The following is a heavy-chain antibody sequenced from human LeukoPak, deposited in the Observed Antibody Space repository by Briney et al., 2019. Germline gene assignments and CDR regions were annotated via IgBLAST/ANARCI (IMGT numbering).Heavy chain of an antibody. D-gene: IGHD6-13*01. CDR1: GGSISSYY. J-gene: IGHJ5*02. V-gene: IGHV4-59*01. CDR3: ARDIAAAGRFDP. CDR2: IYYSGST. Sequence: SETLSLTCTVSGGSISSYYWSWIRQPPGKGLVWSGYIYYSGSTNYNPSLKSRVTISVDTSKNQFSLKLSSVTAADTAVYYCARDIAAAGRFDPWGQGTLVTVSS.